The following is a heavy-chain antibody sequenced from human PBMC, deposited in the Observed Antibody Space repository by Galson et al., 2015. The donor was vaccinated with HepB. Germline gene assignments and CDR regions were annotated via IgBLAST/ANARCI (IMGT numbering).Heavy chain of an antibody. J-gene: IGHJ6*02. CDR3: ARDQRYQLLSRGLYYYYYYGMDV. D-gene: IGHD2-2*01. V-gene: IGHV3-7*03. CDR1: GFTFSSYW. Sequence: SLRLSCAASGFTFSSYWMSWVRQAPGKGLEWVANIKQDGSEKYYVDSVKGRFTISRDNAKNSLYLQMNSLRAEDTAVYYCARDQRYQLLSRGLYYYYYYGMDVWGQGTTVTVSS. CDR2: IKQDGSEK.